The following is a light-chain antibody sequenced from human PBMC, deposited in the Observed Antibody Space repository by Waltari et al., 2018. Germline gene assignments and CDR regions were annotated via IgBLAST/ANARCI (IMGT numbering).Light chain of an antibody. Sequence: EIVMTQSPATLSVSPGEGATLPCRASQSVTTKLAWYQLKPGQAPRLPIYDASSRATGIPARFSGSGFGTEFTLTISSLQSEDFAVYYCQQYHNWPPWTFGRGTKVEIK. CDR2: DAS. CDR1: QSVTTK. CDR3: QQYHNWPPWT. J-gene: IGKJ1*01. V-gene: IGKV3D-15*01.